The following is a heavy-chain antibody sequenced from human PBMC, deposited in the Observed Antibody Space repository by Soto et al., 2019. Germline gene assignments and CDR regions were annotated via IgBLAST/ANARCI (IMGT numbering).Heavy chain of an antibody. CDR3: AKVWVYDSSGPGAFDV. V-gene: IGHV3-23*01. CDR2: ISGSGDT. Sequence: EVQLLESGGGLVQPGGSLRLSCAASGFTFSTYAMNWVRQAPGKGLEWVSAISGSGDTYYADSVKGRYTISRDNSKNTLCLQMNSLRAEDTAVYYCAKVWVYDSSGPGAFDVWGQGTMVTVSS. D-gene: IGHD3-22*01. J-gene: IGHJ3*01. CDR1: GFTFSTYA.